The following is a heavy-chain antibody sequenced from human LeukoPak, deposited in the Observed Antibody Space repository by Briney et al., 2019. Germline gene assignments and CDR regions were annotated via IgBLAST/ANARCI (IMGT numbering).Heavy chain of an antibody. J-gene: IGHJ5*02. V-gene: IGHV3-9*01. CDR3: AKDLRQYQLLLGDP. D-gene: IGHD2-2*01. CDR1: GFTFDDYA. Sequence: PGRSLRLSCAASGFTFDDYAMHWVRQSPGKGLEWVSGISWNSGNIGYADSVKGRFTISRDNSKNTLYLQMNSLRAEDTAVYYCAKDLRQYQLLLGDPWGQGTLVTVSS. CDR2: ISWNSGNI.